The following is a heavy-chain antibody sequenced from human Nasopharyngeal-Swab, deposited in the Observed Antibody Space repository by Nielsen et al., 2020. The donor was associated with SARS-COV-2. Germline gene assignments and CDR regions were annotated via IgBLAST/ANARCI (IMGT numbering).Heavy chain of an antibody. CDR2: IRYDGSNK. Sequence: GESLKISCAASGFTFSSYGMHWVRQAPGKGLEWVAFIRYDGSNKYYADSVKGRFTISRDNSKNTAYLQMNSLKTEDTAVYYCTSRPEGLKLSYYYYYMDVWGKGTTVTVSS. V-gene: IGHV3-30*02. CDR3: TSRPEGLKLSYYYYYMDV. CDR1: GFTFSSYG. D-gene: IGHD3-10*01. J-gene: IGHJ6*03.